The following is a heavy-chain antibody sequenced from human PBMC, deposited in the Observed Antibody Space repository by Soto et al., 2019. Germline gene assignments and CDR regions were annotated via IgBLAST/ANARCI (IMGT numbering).Heavy chain of an antibody. CDR3: ARISISRSGWYGEVAFDP. Sequence: GSGPTLVNPTQTLTLTCTFSGFSLSTSGMCVSWIRQPPGKALEWLALIDWDDDKYYSTSLKTRLTISKDTSKNQVVLTMTNMDPVDTATYYCARISISRSGWYGEVAFDPWGQGTLVTVSS. CDR2: IDWDDDK. D-gene: IGHD6-19*01. V-gene: IGHV2-70*01. J-gene: IGHJ5*02. CDR1: GFSLSTSGMC.